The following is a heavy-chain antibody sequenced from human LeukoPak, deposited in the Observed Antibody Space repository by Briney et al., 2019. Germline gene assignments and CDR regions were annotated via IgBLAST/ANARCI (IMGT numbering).Heavy chain of an antibody. Sequence: PGGSLRLSCAASGFTFDDYAMHWVRQAPGKGLEWVSGISWNSGSIGYADSVKGRFTISRDNAKNSLYLQMNSLRAEDTTLYYCAKDMGGQQLSPFDYWGQGTLVTVSS. D-gene: IGHD6-13*01. V-gene: IGHV3-9*01. J-gene: IGHJ4*02. CDR2: ISWNSGSI. CDR1: GFTFDDYA. CDR3: AKDMGGQQLSPFDY.